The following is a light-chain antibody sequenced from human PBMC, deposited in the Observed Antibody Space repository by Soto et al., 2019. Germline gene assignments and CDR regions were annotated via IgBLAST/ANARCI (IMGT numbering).Light chain of an antibody. V-gene: IGLV2-14*03. CDR2: DVS. CDR3: SSYTSNTTPYV. J-gene: IGLJ1*01. Sequence: QSALTQPASVSGSPGQSITISCTGTSSDVGGYDYVSWYQQHPGKAPKLLIYDVSNRPSGVSTRFSGSKSGNTAPLTISGLQAEDEADYHCSSYTSNTTPYVFGTGTKLTVL. CDR1: SSDVGGYDY.